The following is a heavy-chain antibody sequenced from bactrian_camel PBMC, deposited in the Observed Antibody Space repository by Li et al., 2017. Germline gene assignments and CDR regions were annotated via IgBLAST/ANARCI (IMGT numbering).Heavy chain of an antibody. Sequence: DVQLVESGGGSVQAGGSLRLTCVASGYAVRSDCMGWFRQAPGKAREGIAVIDSDGDTAYAESMKDRFTISVDNAKNTLYLQMNSLKPEDAGLYYCAAGDWNCGFRYWGQGTQVTVS. CDR2: IDSDGDT. J-gene: IGHJ4*01. V-gene: IGHV3S10*01. D-gene: IGHD4*01. CDR3: AAGDWNCGFRY. CDR1: GYAVRSDC.